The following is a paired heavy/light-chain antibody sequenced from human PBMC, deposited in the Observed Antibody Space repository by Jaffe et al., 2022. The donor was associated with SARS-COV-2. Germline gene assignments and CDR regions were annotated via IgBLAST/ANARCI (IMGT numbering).Heavy chain of an antibody. CDR1: GGSFSGYY. J-gene: IGHJ4*02. Sequence: QVQLQQWGAGLLKPSETLSLTCAVYGGSFSGYYWSWIRQPPGKGLEWIGEINHSGSTNYNPSLKSRVTISVDTSKNQFSLKLSSVTAADTAVYYCARERKYYYDSSGYYWERPTDYWGQGTLVTVSS. D-gene: IGHD3-22*01. CDR2: INHSGST. CDR3: ARERKYYYDSSGYYWERPTDY. V-gene: IGHV4-34*01.
Light chain of an antibody. J-gene: IGKJ3*01. Sequence: DIVMTQSPLSLPVTPGEPASISCRSSQSLLHSNGYNYLDWYLQKPGQSPQLLIYLGSNRASGVPDRFSGSGSGTDFTLKISRVEAEDVGVYYCMQALQTPNTFGPGTKVDIK. CDR1: QSLLHSNGYNY. V-gene: IGKV2-28*01. CDR2: LGS. CDR3: MQALQTPNT.